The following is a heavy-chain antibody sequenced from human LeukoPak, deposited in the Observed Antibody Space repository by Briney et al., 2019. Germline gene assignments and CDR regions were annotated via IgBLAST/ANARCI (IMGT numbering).Heavy chain of an antibody. CDR1: GYTFTSYG. CDR2: ISAYNGNT. Sequence: ASVKVSCKASGYTFTSYGISWVRQAPGQGLEWMGWISAYNGNTNYAQKLQGRVTMTTDTSTSTAYMELRSLRSDDTAVYYCAQAGYYDSSGYYYDYWGQGTLVTVSS. V-gene: IGHV1-18*01. CDR3: AQAGYYDSSGYYYDY. J-gene: IGHJ4*02. D-gene: IGHD3-22*01.